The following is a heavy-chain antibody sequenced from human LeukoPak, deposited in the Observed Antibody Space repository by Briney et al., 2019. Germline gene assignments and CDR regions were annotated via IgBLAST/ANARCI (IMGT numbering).Heavy chain of an antibody. V-gene: IGHV4-4*02. CDR3: ARTVSGAFDL. J-gene: IGHJ3*01. CDR1: GGSISSSNW. CDR2: IYYSGNT. Sequence: SETLSLTRTVSGGSISSSNWWSWVRQPPGKGLEWIGEIYYSGNTNYNPSLKSRVAISVDKSKNQFSLNLNSVTAADTAVYYRARTVSGAFDLWGQGRLVTVSS. D-gene: IGHD4-17*01.